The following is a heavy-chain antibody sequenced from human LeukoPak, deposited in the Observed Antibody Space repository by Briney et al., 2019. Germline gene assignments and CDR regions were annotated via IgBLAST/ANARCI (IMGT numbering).Heavy chain of an antibody. Sequence: TGGSLRLSCAASGFTFSSYSMNWVRQAPGKGLEWVSSISSSSSYIYYADSVKGRFTISRDNAKNSLYLQMNSLRAEDTAVYYCARDRQRLLKPDYWGQGTLVTVSS. CDR1: GFTFSSYS. CDR2: ISSSSSYI. J-gene: IGHJ4*02. D-gene: IGHD1-1*01. CDR3: ARDRQRLLKPDY. V-gene: IGHV3-21*01.